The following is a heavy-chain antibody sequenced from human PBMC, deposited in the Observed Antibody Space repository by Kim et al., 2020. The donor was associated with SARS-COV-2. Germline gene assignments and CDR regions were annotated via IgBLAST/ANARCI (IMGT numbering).Heavy chain of an antibody. CDR3: AREGWYSSSRGMDV. D-gene: IGHD6-6*01. Sequence: ASVKVSCKASGYTFTSYAMHWVRQAPGQRLEWMGWINAGNGNTKYSQKFQGRVTITRDTSASTAYMELSSLRSEDTALYYCAREGWYSSSRGMDVWGQGTTVTVSS. V-gene: IGHV1-3*01. CDR2: INAGNGNT. J-gene: IGHJ6*02. CDR1: GYTFTSYA.